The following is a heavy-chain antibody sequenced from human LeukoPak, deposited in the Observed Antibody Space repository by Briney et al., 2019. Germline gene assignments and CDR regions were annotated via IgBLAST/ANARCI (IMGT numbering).Heavy chain of an antibody. CDR3: ATALPGSQLEVVVATIDAFDI. CDR1: GYTLIELS. D-gene: IGHD2-15*01. J-gene: IGHJ3*02. CDR2: FDPEEGET. V-gene: IGHV1-24*01. Sequence: ASVKVSCKVSGYTLIELSMHWVRQAPGKGLEWMGGFDPEEGETIYAQKFQGRVTMTEDTSTDTAYMELSSLRSEDTAVYYCATALPGSQLEVVVATIDAFDIWGQGTMVTVSS.